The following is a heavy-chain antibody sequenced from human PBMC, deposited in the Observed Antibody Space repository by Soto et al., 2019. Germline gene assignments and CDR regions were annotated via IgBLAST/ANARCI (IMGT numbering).Heavy chain of an antibody. CDR3: ARGPYYYDSSGYWDY. Sequence: PSETLSLTCTVSGYSISTDYWSWIRQSPGKGLEWIGYIYYRGSANNNPSLKSRVTISIDTSKNQFSLKLTSVTAADTAVYYCARGPYYYDSSGYWDYWGQGTLVTVS. CDR1: GYSISTDY. V-gene: IGHV4-59*01. D-gene: IGHD3-22*01. J-gene: IGHJ4*02. CDR2: IYYRGSA.